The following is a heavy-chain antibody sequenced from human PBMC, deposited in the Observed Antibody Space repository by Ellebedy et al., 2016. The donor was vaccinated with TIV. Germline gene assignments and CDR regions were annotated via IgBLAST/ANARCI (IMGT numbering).Heavy chain of an antibody. CDR2: ISGDGSGT. V-gene: IGHV3-74*03. J-gene: IGHJ6*02. Sequence: GESLKISCAASGFTFSSYWMHWVRQAPGKGLVWVSRISGDGSGTTYADSVKGRFTISRDNARNTLYLQMNSLRTEDTAVYFCGRGGGQRYYYGTDVWGQGTTVTVSS. CDR3: GRGGGQRYYYGTDV. CDR1: GFTFSSYW.